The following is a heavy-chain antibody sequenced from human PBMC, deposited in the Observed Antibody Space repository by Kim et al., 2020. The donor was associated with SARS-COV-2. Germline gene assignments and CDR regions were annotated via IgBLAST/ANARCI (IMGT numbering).Heavy chain of an antibody. J-gene: IGHJ6*02. CDR3: ARDWALFGSGSYYKRAGRYYYYGMDV. V-gene: IGHV4-61*01. CDR2: IYYSGST. CDR1: GGSVSSGSYY. D-gene: IGHD3-10*01. Sequence: SETLSLTCTVSGGSVSSGSYYWSWIRQPPGKGLEWIGYIYYSGSTNYNASLKSRVTISVDTSKNQFSLKLSSVTAADTAVYYCARDWALFGSGSYYKRAGRYYYYGMDVWGQGTTVTVSS.